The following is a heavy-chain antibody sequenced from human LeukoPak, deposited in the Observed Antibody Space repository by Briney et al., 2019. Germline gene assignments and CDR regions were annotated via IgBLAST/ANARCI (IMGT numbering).Heavy chain of an antibody. V-gene: IGHV3-23*01. CDR2: MTGSGGSS. CDR3: AKMKGQRLNDYCMDV. J-gene: IGHJ6*03. Sequence: PGGSLRLSCEASGLAFRNFAMSWVRQAPGKGLEWVSGMTGSGGSSYYADSVKGRFTISRDNAKNALYLQMNSLRADDTALYYGAKMKGQRLNDYCMDVWGKGTTVTVSS. CDR1: GLAFRNFA.